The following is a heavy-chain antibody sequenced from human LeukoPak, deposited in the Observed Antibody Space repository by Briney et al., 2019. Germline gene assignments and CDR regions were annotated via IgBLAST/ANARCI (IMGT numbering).Heavy chain of an antibody. Sequence: SETLSLTCTVSGGSISSSSYYWGWIRQPPGKGLEWIGSIYYSGSTYYNPSLKSRVTISVDTSKNQFSLKLSSVTAADTAVYYCARAITMVRGVTIDPWGQGTLVTVSS. V-gene: IGHV4-39*01. J-gene: IGHJ5*02. D-gene: IGHD3-10*01. CDR2: IYYSGST. CDR1: GGSISSSSYY. CDR3: ARAITMVRGVTIDP.